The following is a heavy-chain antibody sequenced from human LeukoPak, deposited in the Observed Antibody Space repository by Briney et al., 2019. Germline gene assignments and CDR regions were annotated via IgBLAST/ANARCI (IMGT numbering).Heavy chain of an antibody. Sequence: GGSLRPSCAASGFTFDDYAMHWVRQAPGKGLEWVSGISWNSGSIGYADSVKGRFTISRDNAKNSLYLQMNSLRAEDTALYYCAKQTVTTSLSTFDYWGQGTLVTVSS. CDR3: AKQTVTTSLSTFDY. CDR1: GFTFDDYA. V-gene: IGHV3-9*01. J-gene: IGHJ4*02. D-gene: IGHD4-17*01. CDR2: ISWNSGSI.